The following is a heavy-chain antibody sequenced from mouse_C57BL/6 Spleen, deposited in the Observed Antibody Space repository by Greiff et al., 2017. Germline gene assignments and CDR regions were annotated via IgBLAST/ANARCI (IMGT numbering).Heavy chain of an antibody. CDR2: IDPSASYT. V-gene: IGHV1-59*01. Sequence: QVQLQQPGAELVRPGTSVKLSCKASGYTFTSYWMHWVKQRPGQGLEWIGVIDPSASYTNYNQKFTGKATLTVDTSSSTAYMQLSSLTSEDSAVYYCAREETAQAPFAYWGQGTLVTVSA. J-gene: IGHJ3*01. CDR3: AREETAQAPFAY. D-gene: IGHD3-2*02. CDR1: GYTFTSYW.